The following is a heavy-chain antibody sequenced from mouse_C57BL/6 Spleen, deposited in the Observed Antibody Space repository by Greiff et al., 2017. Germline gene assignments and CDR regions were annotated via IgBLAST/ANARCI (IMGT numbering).Heavy chain of an antibody. D-gene: IGHD4-1*01. Sequence: VQLQQPGAELVKPGASVKLSCKASGYTFTSYWMHWVKQRPGQGLEWIGMIYPNSGSTNYNEKFKSKATLTVDKTSSTAYMQLSSLTSEDSAVYYCARRTGTLYYFDYWGQGTTLTVSA. CDR2: IYPNSGST. J-gene: IGHJ2*01. CDR1: GYTFTSYW. CDR3: ARRTGTLYYFDY. V-gene: IGHV1-64*01.